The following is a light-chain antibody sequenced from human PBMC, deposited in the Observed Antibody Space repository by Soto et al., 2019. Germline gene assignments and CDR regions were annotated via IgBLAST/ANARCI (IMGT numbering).Light chain of an antibody. V-gene: IGKV1-5*01. CDR2: DAS. CDR3: QQYNNYWT. J-gene: IGKJ1*01. Sequence: DIQMTQSPSTLSASVGDRVTITCRASQSLSSWLAWYQQKPGKAPKLLIYDASSLESGVPSRFSGSGSGTELTLTISSLQPDDFATYYCQQYNNYWTFGQGTKVDIK. CDR1: QSLSSW.